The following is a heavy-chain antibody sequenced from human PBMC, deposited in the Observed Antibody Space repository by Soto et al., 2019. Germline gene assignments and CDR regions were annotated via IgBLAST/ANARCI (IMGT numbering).Heavy chain of an antibody. J-gene: IGHJ6*02. V-gene: IGHV1-69*01. Sequence: QVQLVQSVAEVKKPGSSVKVSCKASGGTFSSYAISWVRQAPGQGLEWMGGIIPIFGTANYAQKFQGRVTITAEESTSTAYMELSSLRSEDTAVYYCARRWSGRLNYYGMDVWGQGTKVTGSS. CDR3: ARRWSGRLNYYGMDV. CDR1: GGTFSSYA. CDR2: IIPIFGTA. D-gene: IGHD3-3*01.